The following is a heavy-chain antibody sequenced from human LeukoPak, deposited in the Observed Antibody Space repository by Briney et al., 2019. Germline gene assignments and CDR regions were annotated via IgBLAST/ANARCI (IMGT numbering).Heavy chain of an antibody. J-gene: IGHJ4*02. CDR1: GYTFSNYG. Sequence: GASVKVSCNTSGYTFSNYGISWVRQAPGQGLEWMGWISTYNGNTNYAQKFQGRVTMTIDTSTSTAYMELRSLRSDDTAVYYCARSLWVDSGSLDCFQHWGQETLVTVSS. CDR2: ISTYNGNT. CDR3: ARSLWVDSGSLDCFQH. V-gene: IGHV1-18*01. D-gene: IGHD3-10*01.